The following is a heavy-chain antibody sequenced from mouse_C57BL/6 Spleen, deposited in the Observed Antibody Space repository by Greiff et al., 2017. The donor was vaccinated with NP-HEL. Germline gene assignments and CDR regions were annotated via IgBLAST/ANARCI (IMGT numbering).Heavy chain of an antibody. Sequence: QVQLKESGAELVRPGASVTLSCQASGYTFTDYEMHWVKQTPVHGLEWIGAIDPETGGTAYNQKFKGKAILTADKSSSTAYMELRSLTSEDSAVYYCTGGGYYFDYWGQGTTLTVSS. J-gene: IGHJ2*01. CDR1: GYTFTDYE. V-gene: IGHV1-15*01. CDR3: TGGGYYFDY. CDR2: IDPETGGT.